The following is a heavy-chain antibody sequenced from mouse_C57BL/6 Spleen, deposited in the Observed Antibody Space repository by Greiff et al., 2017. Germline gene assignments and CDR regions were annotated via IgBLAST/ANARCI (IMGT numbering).Heavy chain of an antibody. CDR1: GFTFSNYW. D-gene: IGHD2-4*01. CDR2: IRLKSDNYAT. V-gene: IGHV6-3*01. CDR3: TDYGYAMDY. J-gene: IGHJ4*01. Sequence: EVQGVESGGGLVQPGGSMKLSCVASGFTFSNYWMNWVRQSPEKGLEWVAQIRLKSDNYATHYAESVKGRFTISRDDSKSSVYLQMNNLRAEDTGIYYCTDYGYAMDYWGQGTSVTVSS.